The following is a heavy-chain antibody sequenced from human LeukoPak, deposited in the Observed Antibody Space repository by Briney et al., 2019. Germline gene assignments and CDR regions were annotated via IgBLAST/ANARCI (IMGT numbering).Heavy chain of an antibody. CDR3: ARRAGTTAGRYFDY. V-gene: IGHV4-39*01. CDR2: IHYSGSP. D-gene: IGHD6-13*01. J-gene: IGHJ4*02. CDR1: GGSISSASYY. Sequence: SETLSLTCTVSGGSISSASYYWGWIRQPPGKWLEWIGNIHYSGSPFYNPSLKSRVTIYVDTSKNQSSVKLNSVTAADTAVYYCARRAGTTAGRYFDYWGQGTLVTVSS.